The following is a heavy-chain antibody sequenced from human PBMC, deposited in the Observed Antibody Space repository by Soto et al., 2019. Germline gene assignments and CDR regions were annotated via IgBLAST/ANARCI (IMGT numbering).Heavy chain of an antibody. J-gene: IGHJ4*02. Sequence: ASVKVSCKASGYTFTSYAMHWVRQAPGQRLEWMGWINAGDGNTKYSQKFQGRVTITRDTSASTACMELSSLRSEDTAVYYCARDAMTTEFDYWGQGTLVTVST. CDR1: GYTFTSYA. CDR3: ARDAMTTEFDY. V-gene: IGHV1-3*01. CDR2: INAGDGNT. D-gene: IGHD4-4*01.